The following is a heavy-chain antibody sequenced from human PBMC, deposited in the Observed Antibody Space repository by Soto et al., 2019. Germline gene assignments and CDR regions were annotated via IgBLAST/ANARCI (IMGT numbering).Heavy chain of an antibody. Sequence: GGSLRLSCAASGFTVSSNYMSWVRQAPGKGLEWVSVIYSGGSTYYADSVKGRFTISRDNSKNTLYLQMNSLRAEDTAVYYCALILYGDSTRRFDYWGQGTLVTVSS. J-gene: IGHJ4*02. CDR2: IYSGGST. CDR1: GFTVSSNY. CDR3: ALILYGDSTRRFDY. D-gene: IGHD4-17*01. V-gene: IGHV3-66*01.